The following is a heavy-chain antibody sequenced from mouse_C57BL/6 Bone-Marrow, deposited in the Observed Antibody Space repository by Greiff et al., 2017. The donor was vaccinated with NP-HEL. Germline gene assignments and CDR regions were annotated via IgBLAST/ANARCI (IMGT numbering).Heavy chain of an antibody. CDR2: IYPGSGST. D-gene: IGHD2-2*01. CDR1: GYTFTSYW. V-gene: IGHV1-55*01. CDR3: ASQGGYGLWFAY. J-gene: IGHJ3*01. Sequence: QVQLQQPGAELVKPGASVKMSCKASGYTFTSYWITWVKQRPGQGLEWIGDIYPGSGSTNYNEKFKSKATLTVDTSSSTAYMQLSSLTSEDSAVYYCASQGGYGLWFAYWGQGTLVTVSA.